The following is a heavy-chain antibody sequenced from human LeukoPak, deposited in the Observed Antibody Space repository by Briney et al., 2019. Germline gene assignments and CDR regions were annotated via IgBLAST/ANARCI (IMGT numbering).Heavy chain of an antibody. J-gene: IGHJ4*02. CDR3: ARDHTGVAVAGEVLWY. CDR1: GFTFSSYS. CDR2: ISSSSSYI. Sequence: GGSLRLSCAASGFTFSSYSMNWVRQAPGKGLEWVSSISSSSSYIYYADSVKGRFTISRDNAKNSLYLQMNSLRAEDTAVYYCARDHTGVAVAGEVLWYWGQGTLVTVSS. D-gene: IGHD6-19*01. V-gene: IGHV3-21*01.